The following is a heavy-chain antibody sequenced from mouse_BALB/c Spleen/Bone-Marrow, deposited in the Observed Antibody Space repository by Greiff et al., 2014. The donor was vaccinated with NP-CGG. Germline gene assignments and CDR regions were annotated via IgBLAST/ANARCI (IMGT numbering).Heavy chain of an antibody. V-gene: IGHV7-3*02. CDR2: IRNKANGYTT. CDR1: GFTFTDNY. J-gene: IGHJ3*01. CDR3: ARDSDWFAY. Sequence: EVQGVESGGGLVQPGGSLRLSCATSGFTFTDNYMTWVRQPPGKALEWLGFIRNKANGYTTEYSASVKGRFTISRDNSQSIFYLQMNTLRAEYSATYYCARDSDWFAYWGQGTLVTVSA.